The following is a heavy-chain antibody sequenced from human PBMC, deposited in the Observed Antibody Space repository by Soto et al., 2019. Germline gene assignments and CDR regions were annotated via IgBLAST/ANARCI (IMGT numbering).Heavy chain of an antibody. V-gene: IGHV1-24*01. CDR3: ATAGGVTVTVFGVVTAWDSNWFDP. Sequence: VSVKVCCKFSGYTLTELSMHWVRQAPGQGLEWMGGFDPEDGETIYAQKFQGRVTMTEDTSTDTAYMELSSLRSEDTAVYYCATAGGVTVTVFGVVTAWDSNWFDPWGQGTLVTVSS. CDR2: FDPEDGET. CDR1: GYTLTELS. D-gene: IGHD3-3*01. J-gene: IGHJ5*02.